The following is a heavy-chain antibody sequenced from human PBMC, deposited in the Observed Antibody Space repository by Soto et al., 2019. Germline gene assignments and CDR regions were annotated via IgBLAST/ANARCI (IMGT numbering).Heavy chain of an antibody. Sequence: PGESLKISCKGSGYSFTSYWISWVRQMPGKGLEWMGRIDPSDSYTNYSPSFQGHVTISADKPISTAYLQWSSLKASDTAMYYCARPQHDAFDIWGQGTMVTVSS. CDR1: GYSFTSYW. D-gene: IGHD5-18*01. CDR3: ARPQHDAFDI. CDR2: IDPSDSYT. J-gene: IGHJ3*02. V-gene: IGHV5-10-1*01.